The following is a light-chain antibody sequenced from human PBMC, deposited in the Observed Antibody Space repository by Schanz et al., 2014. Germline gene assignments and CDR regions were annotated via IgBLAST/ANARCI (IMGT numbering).Light chain of an antibody. Sequence: QSALTQPASVSGSPGQSITISCTGTSSDVGNYNYVSWYQQHPGKAPKLMISDVSDRPSGVSNRFSGSKSGNTASLTISGLQAEDEADYYCCSYAGSSTWVFGGGTKLTVL. J-gene: IGLJ3*02. CDR3: CSYAGSSTWV. CDR1: SSDVGNYNY. CDR2: DVS. V-gene: IGLV2-23*02.